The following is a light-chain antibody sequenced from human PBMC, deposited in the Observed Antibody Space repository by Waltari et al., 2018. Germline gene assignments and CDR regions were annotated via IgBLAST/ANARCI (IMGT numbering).Light chain of an antibody. CDR3: CSYAGNYIWV. Sequence: QSALTQPAAVSGSPGQSVTISCTGASSDIGRYDLVSWYQQHPGNAPKLVISDVTKRPSGVSDRFSGSKSGDTASLTISGLQIEDEADYYCCSYAGNYIWVFGGGTRLTVL. CDR1: SSDIGRYDL. V-gene: IGLV2-23*02. CDR2: DVT. J-gene: IGLJ3*02.